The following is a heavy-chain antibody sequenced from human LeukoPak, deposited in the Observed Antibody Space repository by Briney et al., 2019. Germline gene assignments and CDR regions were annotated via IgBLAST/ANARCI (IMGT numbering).Heavy chain of an antibody. Sequence: GGSLRLSCAASGFTVSSNYMSWVRQAPGKGLEWVSVIYSGGSTYYADSVKGRFTISRDNSKNTLYLQMNSLRAEDTAVYYCARTLSGGSCYVGWGQGTLVTVSS. V-gene: IGHV3-66*02. CDR2: IYSGGST. CDR1: GFTVSSNY. CDR3: ARTLSGGSCYVG. J-gene: IGHJ4*02. D-gene: IGHD2-15*01.